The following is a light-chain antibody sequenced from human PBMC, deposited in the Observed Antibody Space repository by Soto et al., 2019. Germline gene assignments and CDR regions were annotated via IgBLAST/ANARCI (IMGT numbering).Light chain of an antibody. CDR3: SSYTSSSSYV. CDR2: DVT. CDR1: TSDVGGYNY. J-gene: IGLJ1*01. Sequence: QSVLTQPASVSGSPGQSITISCTGTTSDVGGYNYVSWYQQYSGKAPKLIIVDVTNRPSGVSNRFSGSKSDNTASLTISALQAEDEADYYCSSYTSSSSYVFGTGTKVTVL. V-gene: IGLV2-14*01.